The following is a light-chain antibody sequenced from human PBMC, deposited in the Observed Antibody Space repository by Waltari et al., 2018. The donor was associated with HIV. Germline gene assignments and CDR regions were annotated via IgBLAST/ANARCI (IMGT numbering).Light chain of an antibody. CDR3: AAWDDSANGPV. Sequence: QSVLTQPPSASGTPGPRVTIPCSGSIPNIGSNTVNWYQHRPGTAPKPLIYRNDQRPSGVPDRISASKSGTSASLGISGLQSEDEADYYCAAWDDSANGPVFGGGTKLSVL. J-gene: IGLJ3*02. V-gene: IGLV1-44*01. CDR1: IPNIGSNT. CDR2: RND.